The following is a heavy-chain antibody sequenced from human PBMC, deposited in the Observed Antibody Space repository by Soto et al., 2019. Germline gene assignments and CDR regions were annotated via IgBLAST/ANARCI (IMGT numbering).Heavy chain of an antibody. D-gene: IGHD5-12*01. V-gene: IGHV1-18*01. CDR1: GYTFTIYG. J-gene: IGHJ6*02. CDR3: ARALGYSGYAGMDV. CDR2: IRPDNGNT. Sequence: QVQLVQSGGEVKKPGASVKVSCKASGYTFTIYGINWVRQAPGQGLEWMGWIRPDNGNTNYAQKLXGXVPXTTDTSASTAYMELRSLRSDDTAVYYCARALGYSGYAGMDVWGQGTTVTVSS.